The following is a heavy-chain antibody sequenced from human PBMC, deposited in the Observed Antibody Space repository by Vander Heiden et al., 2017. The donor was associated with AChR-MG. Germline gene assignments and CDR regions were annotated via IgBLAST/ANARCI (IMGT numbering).Heavy chain of an antibody. J-gene: IGHJ3*02. Sequence: EVQLVESGGGLVKHGGSLRLSCAASGFTFSSYSMNWVRQAPGKGLEWVSSISSSSSYIYYADSVKGRFTISRDNAKNSLYLQMNSLRAEDTAVYYCARDLGGLIAVAGFNAFDIWGQGTMVTVSS. CDR3: ARDLGGLIAVAGFNAFDI. V-gene: IGHV3-21*01. D-gene: IGHD6-19*01. CDR1: GFTFSSYS. CDR2: ISSSSSYI.